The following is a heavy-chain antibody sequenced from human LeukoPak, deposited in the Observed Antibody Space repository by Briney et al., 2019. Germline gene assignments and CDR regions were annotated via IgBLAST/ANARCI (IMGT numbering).Heavy chain of an antibody. J-gene: IGHJ3*02. D-gene: IGHD5-18*01. CDR1: GFTFSSYA. CDR3: AKALIQLWSHDAFDI. Sequence: GGSLRLSCAASGFTFSSYAMSWVRQAPGKGLEWVSAISGSGGSTYYADSVKGRFTISRDNSKNTLYLQMNSLRAEDTAAYYCAKALIQLWSHDAFDIWGQGTMVTVSS. V-gene: IGHV3-23*01. CDR2: ISGSGGST.